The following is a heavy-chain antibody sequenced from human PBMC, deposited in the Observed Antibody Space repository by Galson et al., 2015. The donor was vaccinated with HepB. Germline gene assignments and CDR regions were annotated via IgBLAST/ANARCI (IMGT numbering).Heavy chain of an antibody. CDR1: GGTFSSYA. Sequence: SVKVSCKASGGTFSSYALSWVRQAPGQGLEWMGGVIPIFGTGNYAQKFQGRVTITADESTSTAYMELSSLRSDDTAVYYCARGVATGPLDYWGQGTLVTVSS. CDR3: ARGVATGPLDY. V-gene: IGHV1-69*13. D-gene: IGHD5-12*01. J-gene: IGHJ4*02. CDR2: VIPIFGTG.